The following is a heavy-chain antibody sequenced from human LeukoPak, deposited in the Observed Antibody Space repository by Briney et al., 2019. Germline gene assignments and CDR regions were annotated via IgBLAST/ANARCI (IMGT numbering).Heavy chain of an antibody. CDR3: VRDPRHRYGNFDH. V-gene: IGHV1-18*01. Sequence: ASVKVSCKASGFTFGSYGISWVRQAPGQGLEWMGWIAPYNGNTNSAQKLQGRVTMTADTSTSTAYMELWSLRSDDTAVYYCVRDPRHRYGNFDHWGQGTLVTVSS. CDR2: IAPYNGNT. J-gene: IGHJ4*02. D-gene: IGHD5-18*01. CDR1: GFTFGSYG.